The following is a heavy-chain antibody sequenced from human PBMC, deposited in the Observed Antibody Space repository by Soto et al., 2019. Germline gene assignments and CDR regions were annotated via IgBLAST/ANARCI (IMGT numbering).Heavy chain of an antibody. CDR3: VRRAITATTNWGAFDV. V-gene: IGHV3-23*01. CDR2: VSPGGDVS. Sequence: EVQLLESGGGLFRLGGPLDSPFPAPGSPFSTFALTWSPKVQGKGLEWVSTVSPGGDVSHYTDSVKGRFTISRDNSRRTLHLQMDSLRAEDAAVYFCVRRAITATTNWGAFDVWGQGTVVTVSS. CDR1: GSPFSTFA. D-gene: IGHD1-20*01. J-gene: IGHJ3*01.